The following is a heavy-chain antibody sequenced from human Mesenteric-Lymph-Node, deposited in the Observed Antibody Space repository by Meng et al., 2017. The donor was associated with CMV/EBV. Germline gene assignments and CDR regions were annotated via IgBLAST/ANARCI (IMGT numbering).Heavy chain of an antibody. D-gene: IGHD3-10*01. Sequence: GGSLRLSCAASGFTVSSNYMSWVRQAPGKGLEWVSVIYSGGSTYYADSVKGRFTISRDNSKNTLYLQMNSLRAEDTAVYYCARSPLWFGESPFDYWGQGTLVTVSS. V-gene: IGHV3-53*01. CDR1: GFTVSSNY. J-gene: IGHJ4*02. CDR2: IYSGGST. CDR3: ARSPLWFGESPFDY.